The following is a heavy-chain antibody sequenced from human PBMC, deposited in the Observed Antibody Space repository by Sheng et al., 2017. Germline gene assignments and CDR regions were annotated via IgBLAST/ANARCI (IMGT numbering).Heavy chain of an antibody. J-gene: IGHJ4*02. Sequence: QVQLVQSGAEVKKPGSSVKVSCKASGGTFSNYAISWVRQAPGQGLEWMGGISSYNGETRFSQKFQDRVTLTMDKSAITTSMELRSLRSDDTAVYYCTRLRPIAYLVGYSDEWGQGTLVIVSS. V-gene: IGHV1-69*10. CDR3: TRLRPIAYLVGYSDE. D-gene: IGHD2-21*01. CDR2: ISSYNGET. CDR1: GGTFSNYA.